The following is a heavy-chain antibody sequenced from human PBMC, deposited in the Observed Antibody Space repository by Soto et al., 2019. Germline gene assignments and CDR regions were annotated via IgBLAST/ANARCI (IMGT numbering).Heavy chain of an antibody. V-gene: IGHV3-66*01. CDR1: GFTVGINC. CDR2: IYSAGST. D-gene: IGHD6-13*01. CDR3: AKDGYSSSWYYFDY. Sequence: PGGSLRLSCAASGFTVGINCMSWVRQAPGKGLEWVSLIYSAGSTYYADSVKGRFTISRDNSKNTLYLQMNSLRAEDTAVYYCAKDGYSSSWYYFDYWGQGTLVTVSS. J-gene: IGHJ4*02.